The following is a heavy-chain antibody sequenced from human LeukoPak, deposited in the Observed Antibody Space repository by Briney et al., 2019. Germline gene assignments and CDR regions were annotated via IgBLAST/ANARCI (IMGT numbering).Heavy chain of an antibody. CDR3: ARQETATYYDFWSGYLGYFDY. CDR2: IYYSGST. Sequence: SETLSLTCTVSGGSISSSSYYWGWIRQPPGKGLEWSGSIYYSGSTYYNPSLKSRVTISLYTSKNQFSLQLSSVTAADTAVYYCARQETATYYDFWSGYLGYFDYWGQGTLVTVSS. D-gene: IGHD3-3*01. CDR1: GGSISSSSYY. V-gene: IGHV4-39*01. J-gene: IGHJ4*02.